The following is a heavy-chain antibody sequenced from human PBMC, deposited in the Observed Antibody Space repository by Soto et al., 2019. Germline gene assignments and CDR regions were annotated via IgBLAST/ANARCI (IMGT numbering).Heavy chain of an antibody. CDR2: MNTNSGHT. V-gene: IGHV1-8*01. CDR3: ARVGDYYGSGSYYPIDY. Sequence: QVQLVQSGPEVKKPGASVRVSCKASGYTLTSYDINWVRQGTGQGLAWMGWMNTNSGHTGYAQKFQGRVTMTRDTTISKAYMELSGLRSEDTAVYYWARVGDYYGSGSYYPIDYWGPGTLVTGYS. CDR1: GYTLTSYD. D-gene: IGHD3-10*01. J-gene: IGHJ4*02.